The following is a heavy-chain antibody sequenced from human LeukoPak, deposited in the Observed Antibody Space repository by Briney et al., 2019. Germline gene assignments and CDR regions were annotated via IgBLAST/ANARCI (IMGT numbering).Heavy chain of an antibody. Sequence: PSETLSLTCAVSGYSLSSGYYWGWIRQPPGEGLEWIGSIYHSGSTYYNPSLKSRVTISVDTSKNQFSLKLSSVTAADTAVYYCARHISDDFWSGNDYWGQGTLVTVSS. D-gene: IGHD3-3*01. CDR3: ARHISDDFWSGNDY. J-gene: IGHJ4*02. CDR1: GYSLSSGYY. CDR2: IYHSGST. V-gene: IGHV4-38-2*01.